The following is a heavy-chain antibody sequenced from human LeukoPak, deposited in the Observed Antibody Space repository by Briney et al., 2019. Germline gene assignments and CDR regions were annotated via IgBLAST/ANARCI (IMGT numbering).Heavy chain of an antibody. CDR2: IRSSSSTI. D-gene: IGHD1-26*01. CDR1: GFTFSSYN. Sequence: GGSLRLSCTASGFTFSSYNMNWVRQAPGKGLEWISYIRSSSSTIYYADSMKGRFTISRDNAKNSLYLQMNSLRAEDTAVYYCVRDPPEWELPLDYWGQGTLVTVSS. J-gene: IGHJ4*02. CDR3: VRDPPEWELPLDY. V-gene: IGHV3-48*04.